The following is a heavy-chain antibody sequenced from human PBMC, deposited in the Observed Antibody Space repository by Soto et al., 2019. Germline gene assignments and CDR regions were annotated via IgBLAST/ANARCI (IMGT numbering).Heavy chain of an antibody. D-gene: IGHD1-7*01. J-gene: IGHJ4*02. CDR1: GYTFTSYD. CDR3: ARALTPGGFNWNYRN. CDR2: MNPNSGNT. Sequence: ASVKVSCKASGYTFTSYDINWVRQATGQGLEWMGWMNPNSGNTGYAQKFQGRVTMTRNTSISTAYMELSSLRSEDTAVYYCARALTPGGFNWNYRNWGQGTLVTVSS. V-gene: IGHV1-8*01.